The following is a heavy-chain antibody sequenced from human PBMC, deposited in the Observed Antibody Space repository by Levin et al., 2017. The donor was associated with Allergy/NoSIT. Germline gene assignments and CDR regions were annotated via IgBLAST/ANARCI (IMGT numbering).Heavy chain of an antibody. CDR1: GFSFSAYS. D-gene: IGHD3-10*01. CDR3: VRDLEGYRGVIRFDF. Sequence: GGSLRLSCAVSGFSFSAYSMNWVRQAPGKGLEWLAYVDGHSTRIFYADSAKGRFTISRDNAQNSLYLQMNSLRAEDSGTYYCVRDLEGYRGVIRFDFWGQGTLVTVSS. V-gene: IGHV3-48*01. CDR2: VDGHSTRI. J-gene: IGHJ4*02.